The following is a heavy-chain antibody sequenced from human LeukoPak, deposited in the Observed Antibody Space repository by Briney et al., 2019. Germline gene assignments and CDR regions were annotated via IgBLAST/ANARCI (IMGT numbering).Heavy chain of an antibody. CDR1: GFTFSDYY. J-gene: IGHJ4*02. CDR2: ISSSGSTL. CDR3: AREYFYDSTGQRGSGY. Sequence: GGSLRLSCAASGFTFSDYYMSWIRQAPGKGLEWVSYISSSGSTLYYADSVKGRFTISRDNANNSLYLQMNSLRAEDTAVYYCAREYFYDSTGQRGSGYWGQGTLVTVSS. D-gene: IGHD3-22*01. V-gene: IGHV3-11*04.